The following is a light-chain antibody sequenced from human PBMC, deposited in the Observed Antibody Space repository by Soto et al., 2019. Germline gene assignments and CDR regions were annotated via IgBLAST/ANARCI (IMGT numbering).Light chain of an antibody. CDR2: QTS. CDR3: QQYQTYST. Sequence: EIVMTQSPATLSSFPGDRVTLSCRASQYINTRLAWYQHRPGQAPRLLIYQTSIRAAGIPARFSASGSGTEFTLTISSLQPDDFATYFCQQYQTYSTFGQGTRLEIK. CDR1: QYINTR. J-gene: IGKJ5*01. V-gene: IGKV3D-15*01.